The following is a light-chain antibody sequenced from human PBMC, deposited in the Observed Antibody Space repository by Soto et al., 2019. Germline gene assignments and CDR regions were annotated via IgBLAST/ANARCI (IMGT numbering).Light chain of an antibody. Sequence: EFVLTQSPGTLSLSPGERAILSCRASQSVTSTYIAWYQQKPGQAPRLLIYGASSRSTGIPDRFSGSGSGTDVTLTISRLEAEDVAVYYCQYYGSSPPTTFGQGTKLEIK. CDR3: QYYGSSPPTT. CDR1: QSVTSTY. V-gene: IGKV3-20*01. J-gene: IGKJ2*01. CDR2: GAS.